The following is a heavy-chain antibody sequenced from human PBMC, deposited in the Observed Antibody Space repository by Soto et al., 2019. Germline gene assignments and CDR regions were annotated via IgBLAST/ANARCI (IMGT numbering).Heavy chain of an antibody. V-gene: IGHV4-4*02. D-gene: IGHD3-10*01. CDR3: ASRRATMVRGVPPPFDP. Sequence: SETLSLTCAVSGGSISSSNWWSWVRQPPGKGLEWIGEIYHSGSTNYNPSLKSRVTISVDKSKNQFSLKLSSVTAADTAVYYCASRRATMVRGVPPPFDPWGQGTLDTVSS. CDR2: IYHSGST. J-gene: IGHJ5*02. CDR1: GGSISSSNW.